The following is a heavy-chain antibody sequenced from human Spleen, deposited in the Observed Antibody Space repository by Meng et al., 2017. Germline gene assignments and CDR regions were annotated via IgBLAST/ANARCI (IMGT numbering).Heavy chain of an antibody. CDR2: IGGRSDNI. J-gene: IGHJ4*02. CDR1: GFSFPDSR. V-gene: IGHV3-48*03. D-gene: IGHD6-19*01. Sequence: GGSLRLSCATSGFSFPDSRMHWVRQAPGKGLEWVSCIGGRSDNIYYVDSVRGRFTISRDNAKNSLYLQMNGLRAEDTAVYYCTTDLYFSGLLFFNYWGQGALVTVSS. CDR3: TTDLYFSGLLFFNY.